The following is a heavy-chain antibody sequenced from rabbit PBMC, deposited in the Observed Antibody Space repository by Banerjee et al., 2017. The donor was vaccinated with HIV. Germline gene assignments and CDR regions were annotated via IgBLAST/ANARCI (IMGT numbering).Heavy chain of an antibody. CDR2: IYISSGST. CDR1: GFDFSSYYY. CDR3: TRTTTILVAGVPKPYYFDL. D-gene: IGHD4-1*01. V-gene: IGHV1S45*01. J-gene: IGHJ4*01. Sequence: QEQLKESGGGLVQPGGSLKLSCKASGFDFSSYYYICWVRQAPGKGLEWIACIYISSGSTYYASWAKGRFTISKTSSTTVTLQMTSLTAADTATYFCTRTTTILVAGVPKPYYFDLWGPGTLVTVS.